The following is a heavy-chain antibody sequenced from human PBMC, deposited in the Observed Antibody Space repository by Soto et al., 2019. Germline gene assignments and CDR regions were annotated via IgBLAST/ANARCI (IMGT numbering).Heavy chain of an antibody. Sequence: SETLSLTCAVSGGSISSGGYSWSWIRQPPGKGLEWIGYIYHSGSTYYNPSLKSRVTISVDRSKNQFSLKLSSVTAADTAVYYCARVMTTATDDAFDIWGQGTMVT. D-gene: IGHD4-17*01. CDR2: IYHSGST. J-gene: IGHJ3*02. CDR3: ARVMTTATDDAFDI. V-gene: IGHV4-30-2*01. CDR1: GGSISSGGYS.